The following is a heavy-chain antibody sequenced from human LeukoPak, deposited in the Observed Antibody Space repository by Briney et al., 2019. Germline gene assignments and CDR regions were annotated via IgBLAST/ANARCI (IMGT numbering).Heavy chain of an antibody. J-gene: IGHJ4*02. CDR1: GGPISSYY. Sequence: SETLSLTCTVSGGPISSYYWSWIRQPPGKGLEWIGYIYYSGSTNYNPSLKSRVTISVDTSKNQFSLKLSSVTDADPAVYYCARSAYTSSWYYLGYWGQGTLVTVSS. V-gene: IGHV4-59*01. CDR2: IYYSGST. D-gene: IGHD6-13*01. CDR3: ARSAYTSSWYYLGY.